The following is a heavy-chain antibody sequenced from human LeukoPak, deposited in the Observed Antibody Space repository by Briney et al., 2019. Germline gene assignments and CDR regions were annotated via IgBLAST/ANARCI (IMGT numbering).Heavy chain of an antibody. CDR3: ARMLSIGYFDY. J-gene: IGHJ4*02. D-gene: IGHD1-26*01. CDR2: INHSGST. CDR1: GGSFSGYY. V-gene: IGHV4-34*01. Sequence: SETLSLTCAVYGGSFSGYYWSWIRQPPGKGLEWIGEINHSGSTNYNPSLKSRVTISVDTSKNQFSLKLSSVTAADTAVYYCARMLSIGYFDYWDQGTLVTVSS.